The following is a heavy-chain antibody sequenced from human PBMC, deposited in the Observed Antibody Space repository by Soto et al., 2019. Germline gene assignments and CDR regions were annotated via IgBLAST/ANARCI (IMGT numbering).Heavy chain of an antibody. CDR2: IYYSGST. V-gene: IGHV4-61*08. CDR1: GGSISSGGYY. Sequence: PSETLPLSCTVSGGSISSGGYYWSWIRQPPGKGLEWIGYIYYSGSTNYNPSLKSRVTISVDTSKNQFSLKLSSVTAADTAVYYCARGRGVVLPAAMLVYYYYGMDVWGQGTTVTVSS. J-gene: IGHJ6*02. CDR3: ARGRGVVLPAAMLVYYYYGMDV. D-gene: IGHD2-2*01.